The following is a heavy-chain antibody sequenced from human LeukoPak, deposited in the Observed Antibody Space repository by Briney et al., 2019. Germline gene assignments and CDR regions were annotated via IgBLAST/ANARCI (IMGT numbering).Heavy chain of an antibody. CDR3: AREDDILSGAFGFDP. V-gene: IGHV1-2*02. Sequence: ASVKVSCKASAYTFTGYYMHWVRQAPGQGLEWMGWISPNKGGTNYAQKFQGRVTMTRDTSISTAYMELNNLTSDDTAVYYCAREDDILSGAFGFDPWGQGTLVTVSS. CDR2: ISPNKGGT. J-gene: IGHJ5*02. D-gene: IGHD3-9*01. CDR1: AYTFTGYY.